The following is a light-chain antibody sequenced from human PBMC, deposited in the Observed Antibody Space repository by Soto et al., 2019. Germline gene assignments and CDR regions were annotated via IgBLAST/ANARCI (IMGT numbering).Light chain of an antibody. V-gene: IGLV4-60*02. CDR3: DTGNSNILV. CDR2: LEGSGSY. J-gene: IGLJ2*01. Sequence: QPVLTQSSSASASLGSSVKLTCTLSSGHSSYIIAWHQQQPGKAPRYLMKLEGSGSYNKGSGVSDPFSGSSSGADRYLTISNLQFEYEPDYYCDTGNSNILVFGGGTKLTVL. CDR1: SGHSSYI.